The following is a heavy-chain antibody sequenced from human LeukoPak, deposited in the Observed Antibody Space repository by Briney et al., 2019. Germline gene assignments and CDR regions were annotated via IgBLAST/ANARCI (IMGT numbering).Heavy chain of an antibody. D-gene: IGHD3-9*01. CDR1: GFTFSSYW. CDR3: ARGPEYYDILTGYYNAHNWFDP. Sequence: GGSLRLSCAASGFTFSSYWMSWVRQAPGKGLEWVANIKQDGSEKYYVDSVKGRFTISRDNAKNSLYLQMNSLRAEDTAVYYCARGPEYYDILTGYYNAHNWFDPWGQGILVTVSS. J-gene: IGHJ5*02. V-gene: IGHV3-7*03. CDR2: IKQDGSEK.